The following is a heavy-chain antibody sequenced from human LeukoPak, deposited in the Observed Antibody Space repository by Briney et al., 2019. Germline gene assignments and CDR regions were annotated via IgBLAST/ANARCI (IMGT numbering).Heavy chain of an antibody. J-gene: IGHJ4*02. V-gene: IGHV3-30*04. CDR2: IAYDGSYK. CDR1: AFTFSSFA. CDR3: ARGDWDYGSGNFGY. Sequence: GGSLRLSCAASAFTFSSFALHWVRQAPGKGLEWVAVIAYDGSYKYYADSVKGRFTISRDNSKNTLYLEMNRLRADDTAVYYCARGDWDYGSGNFGYWGQGTLVTVSS. D-gene: IGHD3-10*01.